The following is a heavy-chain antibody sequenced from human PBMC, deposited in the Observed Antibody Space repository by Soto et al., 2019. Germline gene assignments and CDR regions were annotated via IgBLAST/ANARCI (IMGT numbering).Heavy chain of an antibody. Sequence: PSETLSLTCTVSGGPISSYHWSWIRQPPGKGLEWIGNIYYSGSTNYNPSLKSRVTISVDTSKKQFSLKLSSVTAADTAVYYCARSVYSSGYVDAFDIWGQGTMVTVSS. J-gene: IGHJ3*02. CDR3: ARSVYSSGYVDAFDI. D-gene: IGHD3-22*01. CDR2: IYYSGST. V-gene: IGHV4-59*01. CDR1: GGPISSYH.